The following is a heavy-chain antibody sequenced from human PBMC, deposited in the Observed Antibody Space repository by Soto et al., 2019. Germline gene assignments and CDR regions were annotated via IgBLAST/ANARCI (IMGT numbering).Heavy chain of an antibody. J-gene: IGHJ4*02. D-gene: IGHD3-3*01. CDR2: ISYDGSNK. Sequence: GGSLRLSCAASGFTFSSYAMHWVRQAPGKGLEWVAVISYDGSNKYYADSVKGRFTISRDNSKNTLYLQMNSLRAEDTAVYYCARDQSVHLQPDYDFWSGFVDYWGQGTLVTVSS. CDR3: ARDQSVHLQPDYDFWSGFVDY. CDR1: GFTFSSYA. V-gene: IGHV3-30-3*01.